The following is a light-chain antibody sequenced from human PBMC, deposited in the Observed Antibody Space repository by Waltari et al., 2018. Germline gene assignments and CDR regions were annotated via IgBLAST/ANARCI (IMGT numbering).Light chain of an antibody. Sequence: QSALTQPASVSGSPGQSITISCTGTSSDVGSYNLVSWYQQPPGKAPKLMIYEGSKRPSGVSKRFSGSKSGNTASLTISWLQAEDEADYYCCSYAGSSTWVFGGGTKLTVL. V-gene: IGLV2-23*01. CDR2: EGS. CDR1: SSDVGSYNL. CDR3: CSYAGSSTWV. J-gene: IGLJ3*02.